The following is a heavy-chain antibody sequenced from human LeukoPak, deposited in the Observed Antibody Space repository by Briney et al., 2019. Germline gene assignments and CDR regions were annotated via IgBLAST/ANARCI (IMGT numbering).Heavy chain of an antibody. CDR3: ARGYSSGWYETSDFDY. CDR2: IYYSGST. CDR1: GGSISSYY. Sequence: SETLSLTCTVSGGSISSYYWSWIRQPPGKGLEWIGYIYYSGSTNYNPSLKSRVTISVDTSKNQFSLKLSSVTAADTAVYYCARGYSSGWYETSDFDYWGQGTLVTVSS. J-gene: IGHJ4*02. V-gene: IGHV4-59*08. D-gene: IGHD6-19*01.